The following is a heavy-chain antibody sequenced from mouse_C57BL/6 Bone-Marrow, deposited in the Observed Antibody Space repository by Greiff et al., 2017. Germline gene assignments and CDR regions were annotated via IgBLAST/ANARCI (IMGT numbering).Heavy chain of an antibody. CDR3: AEGKDFAY. CDR1: GYTFTSYW. CDR2: IHPSSGST. Sequence: QVQLQQPGAELVRPGTSVKVSCKASGYTFTSYWMHWVKQRPGQGLEWIGMIHPSSGSTNYNEKFKSKATLTVDTSSSTAYMQLSSLTSEDSAVXYCAEGKDFAYWGQGTLVTVSA. V-gene: IGHV1-64*01. J-gene: IGHJ3*01.